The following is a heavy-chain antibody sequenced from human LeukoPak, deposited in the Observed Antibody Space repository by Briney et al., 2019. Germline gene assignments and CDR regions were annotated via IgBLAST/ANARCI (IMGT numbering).Heavy chain of an antibody. CDR1: GYTFASYY. Sequence: ASVKVSCKASGYTFASYYMHWVRQAPGQGLEWMGIINPSGGSTSYAQKFQGRVTMTRDMSTSTDYMELSSLRAEDTAVYYCARGVGNYRYYFDSWGQGTLVTVSS. J-gene: IGHJ4*02. V-gene: IGHV1-46*01. CDR3: ARGVGNYRYYFDS. CDR2: INPSGGST. D-gene: IGHD3-22*01.